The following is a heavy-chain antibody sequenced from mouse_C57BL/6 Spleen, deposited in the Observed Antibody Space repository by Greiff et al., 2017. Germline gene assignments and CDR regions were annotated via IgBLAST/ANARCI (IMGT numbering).Heavy chain of an antibody. CDR2: IDPSDSYT. V-gene: IGHV1-59*01. J-gene: IGHJ3*01. D-gene: IGHD1-1*01. CDR1: GYTFTSYW. CDR3: ARSRDCCGSSPRFAY. Sequence: QVQLQQPGAELVRPGTSVKLSCTASGYTFTSYWMHWVKQRPGQGLEWIGVIDPSDSYTNYNQKFKGKATLTVDTSSSTAYMKLSSLTSEDSAVYCCARSRDCCGSSPRFAYWGQGTLVTVSA.